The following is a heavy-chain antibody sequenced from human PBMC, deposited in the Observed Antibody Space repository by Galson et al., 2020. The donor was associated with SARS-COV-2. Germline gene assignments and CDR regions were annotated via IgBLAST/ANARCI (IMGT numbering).Heavy chain of an antibody. CDR1: GGSISSGGYY. J-gene: IGHJ3*02. D-gene: IGHD3-3*02. CDR2: IYYSGST. Sequence: SETLSLTCTVSGGSISSGGYYWSWIRQHPGKGLEWIGYIYYSGSTYYNPSLKSLVTISVDTSKNQFSLKLSSVTAADTAVYYCARAGLIFGVVIDAFDIWGQGTMVTVSS. V-gene: IGHV4-31*01. CDR3: ARAGLIFGVVIDAFDI.